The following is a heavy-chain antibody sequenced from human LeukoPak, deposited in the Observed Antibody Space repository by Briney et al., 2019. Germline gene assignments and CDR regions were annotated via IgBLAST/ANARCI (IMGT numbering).Heavy chain of an antibody. CDR1: GFSFSNYG. D-gene: IGHD3-22*01. Sequence: TGGSLRLSCAASGFSFSNYGMHWVRQAPGKGLEWVAVIWYDGTNKNYGDSVKGRFTISRDNSKNMLYLQMDSLRAEDTALYYCVRDDANYFDSSGYFSPEKWGQGTLVTVSS. CDR3: VRDDANYFDSSGYFSPEK. V-gene: IGHV3-33*01. CDR2: IWYDGTNK. J-gene: IGHJ4*02.